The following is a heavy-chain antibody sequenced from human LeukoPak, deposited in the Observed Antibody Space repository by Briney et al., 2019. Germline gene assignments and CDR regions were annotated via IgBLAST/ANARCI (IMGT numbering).Heavy chain of an antibody. CDR2: INSDGSST. Sequence: PGGSLRLSCAASGFTFSRYWMQWVRQAPGKGLVWVSHINSDGSSTTYADSVKGRFTTSRDNAKNTLYLQMNSLRAEDTAVYYCARTGPDYWGQGTLVTVSS. CDR3: ARTGPDY. J-gene: IGHJ4*02. V-gene: IGHV3-74*03. D-gene: IGHD1-14*01. CDR1: GFTFSRYW.